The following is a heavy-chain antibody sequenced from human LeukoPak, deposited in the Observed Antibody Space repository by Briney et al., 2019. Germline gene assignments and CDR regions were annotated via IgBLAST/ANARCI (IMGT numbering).Heavy chain of an antibody. CDR3: AGSGSYFRY. D-gene: IGHD1-26*01. CDR2: TYYRSKWFN. CDR1: GDSVSSNSGV. Sequence: SQTLSLTCAISGDSVSSNSGVWNWIRQSPSRGLEWLGRTYYRSKWFNDYAVSVKSRITINPDTSKNQFSLQLNSVTPEDTAVYYCAGSGSYFRYWGQGTLVTVSS. V-gene: IGHV6-1*01. J-gene: IGHJ4*02.